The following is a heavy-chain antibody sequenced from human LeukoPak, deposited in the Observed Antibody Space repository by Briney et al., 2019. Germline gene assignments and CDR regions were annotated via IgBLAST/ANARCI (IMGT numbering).Heavy chain of an antibody. CDR3: ARVPYYDILTGYYTPRFDY. Sequence: ASVKVSCKASGYTFTSHGISWVRQAPGQGLEWMGWINPNSGGTNYAQKFQGRVTMTRDTSISTAYMELSRLRSDDTAVYYCARVPYYDILTGYYTPRFDYWGQGTLVTVSS. CDR2: INPNSGGT. V-gene: IGHV1-2*02. CDR1: GYTFTSHG. J-gene: IGHJ4*02. D-gene: IGHD3-9*01.